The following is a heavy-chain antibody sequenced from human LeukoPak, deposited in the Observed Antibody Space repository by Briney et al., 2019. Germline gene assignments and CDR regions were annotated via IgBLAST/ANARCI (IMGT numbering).Heavy chain of an antibody. V-gene: IGHV2-5*02. Sequence: ESGPTLAKPTYPLTLTCTFSGFSLSTTGVGVGWIREPPGKVLEWLALPYWDDDKRYSTSLKSMLTITKDTSKNHVVLTMPNMDPVDTATYYGSLWVFKYYYDSSGAHFDYWGQGTLVTVSS. J-gene: IGHJ4*02. CDR2: PYWDDDK. D-gene: IGHD3-22*01. CDR1: GFSLSTTGVG. CDR3: SLWVFKYYYDSSGAHFDY.